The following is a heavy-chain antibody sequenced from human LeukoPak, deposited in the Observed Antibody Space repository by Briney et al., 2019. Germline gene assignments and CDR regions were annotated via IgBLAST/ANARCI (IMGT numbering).Heavy chain of an antibody. D-gene: IGHD3-10*01. Sequence: ASVKVSCKTSGYTFTGYYIHWVRQAPGQGLEWMGLVNPSSGGTHYAQKFQGRVTMTRDTSISTAYMELSSLRSDDTGVYYCGRVVGGNYYGSETDDYWGQGTLVTVSS. J-gene: IGHJ4*02. V-gene: IGHV1-2*02. CDR3: GRVVGGNYYGSETDDY. CDR2: VNPSSGGT. CDR1: GYTFTGYY.